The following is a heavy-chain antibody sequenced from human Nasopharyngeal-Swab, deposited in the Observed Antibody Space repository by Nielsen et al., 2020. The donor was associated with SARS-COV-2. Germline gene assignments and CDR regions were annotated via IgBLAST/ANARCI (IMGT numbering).Heavy chain of an antibody. D-gene: IGHD3-22*01. V-gene: IGHV4-4*07. CDR3: ARDRVDDYYDSSGQVYYFDY. CDR2: IYTSGST. CDR1: GGSISSYY. Sequence: SETLSLTCTVSGGSISSYYWSWIRQPAGKGLEWIGRIYTSGSTNYNPPLKSRVTMSVDTSKNQFSLKLSSVTAADTAVYYCARDRVDDYYDSSGQVYYFDYWGQGTLVTVSS. J-gene: IGHJ4*02.